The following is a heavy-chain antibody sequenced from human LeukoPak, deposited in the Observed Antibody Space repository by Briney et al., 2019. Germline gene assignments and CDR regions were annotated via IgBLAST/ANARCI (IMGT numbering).Heavy chain of an antibody. CDR2: INPSGGST. CDR1: GYTLTSYY. J-gene: IGHJ2*01. V-gene: IGHV1-46*01. CDR3: ARDRRGRYFDL. D-gene: IGHD2-15*01. Sequence: ASVKVSCKASGYTLTSYYMHWVRQAPGQGLEWMGIINPSGGSTSYAQKFQGRVTMTRDMSTSTVYMELSSLRSEDTAVYYCARDRRGRYFDLWGRGTLVTVSS.